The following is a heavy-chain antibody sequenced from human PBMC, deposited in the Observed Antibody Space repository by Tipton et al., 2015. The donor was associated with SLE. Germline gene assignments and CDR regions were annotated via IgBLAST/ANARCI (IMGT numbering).Heavy chain of an antibody. CDR1: GFSFRDYW. CDR2: IKQDGSER. J-gene: IGHJ2*01. V-gene: IGHV3-7*01. CDR3: VRDRDSDLWD. D-gene: IGHD3-3*01. Sequence: SLRLSCEASGFSFRDYWMSWVRQAPGKGLEWVANIKQDGSERYYANSVQGRLTISRDNAKNSVFLEMNSLRAEDTAVYSCVRDRDSDLWDWGRGTLVTVSS.